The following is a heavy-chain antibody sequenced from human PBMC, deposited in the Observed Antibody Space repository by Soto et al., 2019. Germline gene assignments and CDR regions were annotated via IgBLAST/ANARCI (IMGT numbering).Heavy chain of an antibody. CDR3: ARTVIGGFDY. CDR1: GGSSSSDY. CDR2: IYYSGST. V-gene: IGHV4-59*01. Sequence: LETLSHTCTVSGGSSSSDYWSWIRQPPGKGLEWIAYIYYSGSTNYNPSLKSRVAISGDTSKNQFSLKLSSVTAADTAVYYCARTVIGGFDYWGQGTLVTVSS. D-gene: IGHD3-16*02. J-gene: IGHJ4*02.